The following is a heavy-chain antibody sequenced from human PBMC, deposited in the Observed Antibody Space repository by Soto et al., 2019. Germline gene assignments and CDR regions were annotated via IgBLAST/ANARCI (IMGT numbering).Heavy chain of an antibody. D-gene: IGHD2-21*02. CDR3: ARASDTIVVTYFDY. Sequence: SQTLSLTCAISGDSVSSNSAAWNWIRQSPSRGLEWLGRTYYRSKWYNDYAVSVKSRITINPDTSKNQFSLQLNSVSPEDTAVYYCARASDTIVVTYFDYWGQGTLVTVSS. CDR2: TYYRSKWYN. J-gene: IGHJ4*02. V-gene: IGHV6-1*01. CDR1: GDSVSSNSAA.